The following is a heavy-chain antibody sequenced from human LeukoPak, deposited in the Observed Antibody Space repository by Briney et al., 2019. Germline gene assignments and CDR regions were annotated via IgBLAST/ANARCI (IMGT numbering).Heavy chain of an antibody. D-gene: IGHD2-21*01. CDR3: ARDSHDAFYV. CDR1: GDSVSSNSAA. V-gene: IGHV6-1*01. Sequence: SQTLSLTCAVSGDSVSSNSAAWNRNRQSPALDRVWLGRTYYRTKWYNEYAMSVNSRATINPNTSTNQLLLQLNYVTTDDTDVYYCARDSHDAFYVWGQRTMVTVSS. CDR2: TYYRTKWYN. J-gene: IGHJ3*01.